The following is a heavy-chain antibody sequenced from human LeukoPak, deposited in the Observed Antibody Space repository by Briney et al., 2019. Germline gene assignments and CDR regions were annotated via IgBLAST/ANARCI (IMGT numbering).Heavy chain of an antibody. CDR3: ARVPGYCTNGVCPRRWFDP. D-gene: IGHD2-8*01. Sequence: SKTLSLTCTVSGGSISSSSYYWGWIRQPPGKGLEWIGSIYYSGSTYYNPSLKSRVTISVDTSKNQFSLKLSSVTAADTAVYYCARVPGYCTNGVCPRRWFDPWGQGTLVTVSS. CDR2: IYYSGST. V-gene: IGHV4-39*07. CDR1: GGSISSSSYY. J-gene: IGHJ5*02.